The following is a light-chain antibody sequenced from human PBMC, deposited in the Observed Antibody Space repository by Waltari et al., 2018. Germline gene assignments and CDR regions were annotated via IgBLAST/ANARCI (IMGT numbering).Light chain of an antibody. CDR2: DAS. Sequence: EIVLTQSPATLSLSPGESTTLPSRASQSVSTYFAWYQQKPGQAPRLLIYDASTRATGTPARFSGSGSGTDFTLTISSLEPEDFAFYYCQQRGNGLTFGGGTKVEIK. CDR1: QSVSTY. V-gene: IGKV3-11*01. J-gene: IGKJ4*01. CDR3: QQRGNGLT.